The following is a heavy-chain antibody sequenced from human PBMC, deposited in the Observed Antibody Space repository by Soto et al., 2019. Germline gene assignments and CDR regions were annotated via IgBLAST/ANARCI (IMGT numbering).Heavy chain of an antibody. CDR1: GGSISSGGSY. CDR3: VRYCSTTKCPFDY. V-gene: IGHV4-30-4*01. CDR2: IYYSGNT. Sequence: SETLSLTCTVSGGSISSGGSYWGWIRQPPGKGLEWIGYIYYSGNTYFNPSLKSRVTLSVDTSKNQFSLNLSSVTAADTAVYYCVRYCSTTKCPFDYWGRGTLVTVSS. J-gene: IGHJ4*02. D-gene: IGHD2-2*01.